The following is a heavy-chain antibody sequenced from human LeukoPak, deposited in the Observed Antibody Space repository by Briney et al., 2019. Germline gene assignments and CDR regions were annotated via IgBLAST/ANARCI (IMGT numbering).Heavy chain of an antibody. Sequence: PSETLPLTCAVYGGSFSGYYWSWIRQPPGKGLEWIGEINHSGSTNYNPSLKSRVTISVDTSKNQFSLKLSSVTAADTAVYYCARGKVPTTPLYGMDVWGQGTTVTVSS. J-gene: IGHJ6*02. CDR1: GGSFSGYY. CDR2: INHSGST. CDR3: ARGKVPTTPLYGMDV. D-gene: IGHD4/OR15-4a*01. V-gene: IGHV4-34*01.